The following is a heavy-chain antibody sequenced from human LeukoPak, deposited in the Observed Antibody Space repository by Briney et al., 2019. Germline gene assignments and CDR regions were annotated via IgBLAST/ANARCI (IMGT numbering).Heavy chain of an antibody. J-gene: IGHJ4*02. D-gene: IGHD3-22*01. V-gene: IGHV3-23*01. Sequence: GGSLRLSCAASGFKFSSYAMSWVRQVPGKGLEWVSAISGSGGSTYYADSVKGRFTISRDNSKNTLYLQMNSLRAEDTAVYYCAKDSEVGTMIVVVITGGFDYWGQGTLVTVSS. CDR1: GFKFSSYA. CDR3: AKDSEVGTMIVVVITGGFDY. CDR2: ISGSGGST.